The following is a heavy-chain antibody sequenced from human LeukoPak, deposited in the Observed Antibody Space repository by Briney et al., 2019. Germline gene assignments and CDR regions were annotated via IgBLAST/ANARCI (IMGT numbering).Heavy chain of an antibody. CDR3: ARDRKMATNSWAFDI. J-gene: IGHJ3*02. V-gene: IGHV3-64*01. Sequence: PGGSLRLSCAASGFTFSSYAMHWVRQAPGKGLEYVSAISSNGGSTYYANSVKGRFTISRDNSKNTLYLKMGSLRAEDMAVYYCARDRKMATNSWAFDIWGQGTMVTVSS. CDR2: ISSNGGST. D-gene: IGHD5-24*01. CDR1: GFTFSSYA.